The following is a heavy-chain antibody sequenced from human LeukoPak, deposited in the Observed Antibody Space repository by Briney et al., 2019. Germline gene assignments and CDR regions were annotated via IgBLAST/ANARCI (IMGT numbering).Heavy chain of an antibody. CDR2: IIPSFGTA. D-gene: IGHD2-2*01. Sequence: SVKVSCKVSGGTFSSYAISWVRQAPGQGLEWMGGIIPSFGTANYAQKFQGRVTITTDESTSTAYMELSSLRSEDTAVYYCARKVHCTSTSCYAPFDYWGQGTLVTVSS. CDR3: ARKVHCTSTSCYAPFDY. CDR1: GGTFSSYA. J-gene: IGHJ4*02. V-gene: IGHV1-69*05.